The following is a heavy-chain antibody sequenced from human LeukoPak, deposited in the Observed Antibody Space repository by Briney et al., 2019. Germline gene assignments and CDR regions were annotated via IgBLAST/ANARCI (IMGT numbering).Heavy chain of an antibody. CDR3: AKGSRHKLLGFGESTEYFDY. CDR1: GGTFISYG. Sequence: ASVKVSCKASGGTFISYGMSWVRQAPGKGLEWVAAISCSGGSTYYADSVKGRFTIYRDNSKNTLYLQMNSLRAEDTDVYYCAKGSRHKLLGFGESTEYFDYWGQGALVTVSS. V-gene: IGHV3-23*01. CDR2: ISCSGGST. J-gene: IGHJ4*02. D-gene: IGHD3-10*01.